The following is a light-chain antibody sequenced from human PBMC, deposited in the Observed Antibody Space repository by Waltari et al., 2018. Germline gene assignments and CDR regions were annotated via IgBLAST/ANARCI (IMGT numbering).Light chain of an antibody. CDR2: AAS. Sequence: IQMTQSPSALSASVGDRVTISCRASQNIYSNLAWYQQKPGKAPKLLIYAASSLQSGIPSRFSGSGSGTDFTLTISSLQPEDSAAYYCQHYYDNPYSFGHGTKVEIK. V-gene: IGKV1-6*01. CDR3: QHYYDNPYS. CDR1: QNIYSN. J-gene: IGKJ2*03.